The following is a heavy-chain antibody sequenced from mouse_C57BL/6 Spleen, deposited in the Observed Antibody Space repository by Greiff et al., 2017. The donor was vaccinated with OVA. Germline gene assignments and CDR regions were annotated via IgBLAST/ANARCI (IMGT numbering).Heavy chain of an antibody. D-gene: IGHD1-2*01. J-gene: IGHJ4*01. CDR1: GYTFTSYW. CDR3: ARGVRPSMDY. CDR2: IDPSDSDT. Sequence: QVQLKQPGAELVRPGSSVKLSCKASGYTFTSYWMHWVKQRPIQGLEWIGNIDPSDSDTHYNQKFKDKATLPVDKSSSTAYMQLSSLTSEDSAVYYCARGVRPSMDYWGQGTSVTVSS. V-gene: IGHV1-52*01.